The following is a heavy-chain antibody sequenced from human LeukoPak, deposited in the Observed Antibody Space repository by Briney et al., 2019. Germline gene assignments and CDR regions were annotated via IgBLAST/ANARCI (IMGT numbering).Heavy chain of an antibody. CDR2: ISAYNGNT. CDR3: ARELDDSSGYYLDY. J-gene: IGHJ4*02. V-gene: IGHV1-18*01. D-gene: IGHD3-22*01. Sequence: ASVKVSCKASGYTLTSYGISWVRQAPGQGLEWMGWISAYNGNTNYAQKLQGRVTMTTDTSTSTAYMELRSLRSDDTAVYYCARELDDSSGYYLDYWGQGTLVTVSS. CDR1: GYTLTSYG.